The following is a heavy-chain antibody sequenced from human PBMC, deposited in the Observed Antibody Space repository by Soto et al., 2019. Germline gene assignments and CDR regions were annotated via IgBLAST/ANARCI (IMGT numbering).Heavy chain of an antibody. CDR1: GGTFSSYA. J-gene: IGHJ6*02. V-gene: IGHV1-69*13. CDR2: IIPIFGTA. CDR3: ARGRGATSSYYYYGMDV. Sequence: SVKVSCKASGGTFSSYAISWVRQAPGQGLEWMGGIIPIFGTANYAQKFQGRVTITADESTSTAYMELSSLRSEDTPVYYCARGRGATSSYYYYGMDVWGQGTTVTVSS. D-gene: IGHD1-26*01.